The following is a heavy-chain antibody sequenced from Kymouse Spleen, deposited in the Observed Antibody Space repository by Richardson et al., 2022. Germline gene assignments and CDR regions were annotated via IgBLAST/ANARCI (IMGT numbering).Heavy chain of an antibody. V-gene: IGHV3-15*01. D-gene: IGHD5-12*01. J-gene: IGHJ4*02. Sequence: EVQLVESGGGLVKPGGSLRLSCAASGFTFSNAWMSWVRQAPGKGLEWVGRIKSKTDGGTTDYAAPVKGRFTISRDDSKNTLYLQMNSLKTEDTAVYYCTTDRGYSGYLFDYWGQGTLVTVSS. CDR2: IKSKTDGGTT. CDR1: GFTFSNAW. CDR3: TTDRGYSGYLFDY.